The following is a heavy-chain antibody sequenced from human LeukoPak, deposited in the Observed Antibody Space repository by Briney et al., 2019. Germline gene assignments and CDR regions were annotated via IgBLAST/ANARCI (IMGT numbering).Heavy chain of an antibody. Sequence: SETLSLTCGVYGGSFSIYCWNWIRQPPGKGLEWIGEINQSGSTKYNPSLKSRVTISVDTSKNQFSLKLSSVTAADTAVYYCATMGSGSYFNFWGQGSLVTVSS. CDR3: ATMGSGSYFNF. CDR1: GGSFSIYC. J-gene: IGHJ4*02. D-gene: IGHD1-26*01. V-gene: IGHV4-34*01. CDR2: INQSGST.